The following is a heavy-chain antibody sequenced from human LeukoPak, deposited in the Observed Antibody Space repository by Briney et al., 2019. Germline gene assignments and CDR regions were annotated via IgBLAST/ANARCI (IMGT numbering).Heavy chain of an antibody. D-gene: IGHD3-16*01. J-gene: IGHJ4*02. V-gene: IGHV3-48*01. CDR1: GFTFSGYS. Sequence: GGSLRLSCAASGFTFSGYSMNWVRQAPGKGLEWVSYISSSSSTIYYADSVKGRFTISRDNAKNSLYLQMNSLRAEDTAVYYCTRDDYGKTGYWGQGALVTVSS. CDR2: ISSSSSTI. CDR3: TRDDYGKTGY.